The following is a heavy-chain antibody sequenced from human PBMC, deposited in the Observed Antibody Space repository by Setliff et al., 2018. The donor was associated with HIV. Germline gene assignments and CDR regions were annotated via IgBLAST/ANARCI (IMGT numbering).Heavy chain of an antibody. D-gene: IGHD3-10*01. CDR3: ARDDHYYDSGSFYSDWYFDL. CDR2: IIPIFGST. CDR1: GGTFSNYA. V-gene: IGHV1-69*01. Sequence: VSCKASGGTFSNYAISWVRQAPGQGLEWMGGIIPIFGSTKYAQKFQDRVTITADESTYTADMELSSLRSEDTAVYYCARDDHYYDSGSFYSDWYFDLWG. J-gene: IGHJ2*01.